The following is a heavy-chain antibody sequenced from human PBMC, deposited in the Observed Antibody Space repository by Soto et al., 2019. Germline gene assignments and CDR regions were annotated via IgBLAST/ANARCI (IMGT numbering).Heavy chain of an antibody. D-gene: IGHD2-15*01. V-gene: IGHV1-8*01. CDR2: MNPNSGNT. Sequence: AASVKVSCKASGYTFTSYDINWVRQATGQGLEWMGWMNPNSGNTGYAQKFQGRVTMTRNTSISTAYMELSSLRSEDTAVYYCAREASGGSSSARGYYYYGMDVWGQGTTVTVSS. CDR1: GYTFTSYD. J-gene: IGHJ6*02. CDR3: AREASGGSSSARGYYYYGMDV.